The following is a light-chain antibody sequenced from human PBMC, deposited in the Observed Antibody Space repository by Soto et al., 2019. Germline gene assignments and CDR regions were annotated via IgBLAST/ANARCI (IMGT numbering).Light chain of an antibody. CDR2: AAS. V-gene: IGKV3-20*01. Sequence: EIVLTQSPGTLSLSPGERATLSCRASQSPSSYLAWYQQKPGQAPRLLIYAASSRATGIPDRFSGSGSGTDFTLTISRLEPEDFAVYYCQHYGSSARTFGQGTKLEIK. J-gene: IGKJ2*01. CDR3: QHYGSSART. CDR1: QSPSSY.